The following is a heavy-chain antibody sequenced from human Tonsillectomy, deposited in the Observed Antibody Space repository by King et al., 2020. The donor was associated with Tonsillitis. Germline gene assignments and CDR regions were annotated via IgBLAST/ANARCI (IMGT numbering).Heavy chain of an antibody. CDR1: GFTFSYYG. Sequence: VQLVESGGGLVQPGGSLRLSCAASGFTFSYYGMSWVRQAPGKGLEWVSVISGTGGSTYYADSVKGRFTISRDNSKNTLYLQMNSLRAEDKAVYYCAKDPTAHAAYYYYAMDVWGQGTTVTVSS. CDR3: AKDPTAHAAYYYYAMDV. J-gene: IGHJ6*02. V-gene: IGHV3-23*04. CDR2: ISGTGGST.